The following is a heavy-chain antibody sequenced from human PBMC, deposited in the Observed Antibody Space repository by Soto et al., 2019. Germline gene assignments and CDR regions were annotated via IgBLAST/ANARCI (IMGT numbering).Heavy chain of an antibody. V-gene: IGHV3-11*01. CDR1: GFTFSDYY. CDR2: ISGSGSTI. CDR3: AREGGIPVVITFDY. J-gene: IGHJ4*02. Sequence: GGSLRLSCAVSGFTFSDYYMSWIRQAPGKGLEWVSYISGSGSTIYYADSVKGRFTISRDNARNSLYLQMNSLRAEDTAVYYCAREGGIPVVITFDYWGQGTLVAVSS. D-gene: IGHD3-22*01.